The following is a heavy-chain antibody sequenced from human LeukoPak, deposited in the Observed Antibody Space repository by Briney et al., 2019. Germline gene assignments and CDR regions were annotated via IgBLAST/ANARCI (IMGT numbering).Heavy chain of an antibody. Sequence: SETLSLTCTVFGGSVSSGSYFWSWIRQPPGTSLEWIGYIYYSGSTTYNPSLKSRITISVDTSKNQFSLKLSSVTAADTAVYYCARGTYTGYIVVPDYWGQGTLVTVSS. CDR1: GGSVSSGSYF. J-gene: IGHJ4*02. CDR3: ARGTYTGYIVVPDY. CDR2: IYYSGST. V-gene: IGHV4-61*01. D-gene: IGHD2-21*01.